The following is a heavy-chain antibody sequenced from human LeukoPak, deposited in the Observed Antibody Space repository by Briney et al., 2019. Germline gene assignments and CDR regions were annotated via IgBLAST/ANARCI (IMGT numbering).Heavy chain of an antibody. D-gene: IGHD2-2*01. J-gene: IGHJ3*02. CDR2: ISSSSSYI. V-gene: IGHV3-21*01. CDR1: GFTFSSYW. CDR3: ARAGYCSSTSCPPDAFDI. Sequence: GGSLRLSCVASGFTFSSYWMSWVRQAPGKGLEWVSSISSSSSYIYYADSVKGRFTISRDNAKNSLYLQMNSLRAEDTAVYYCARAGYCSSTSCPPDAFDIWGQGTMVTVSS.